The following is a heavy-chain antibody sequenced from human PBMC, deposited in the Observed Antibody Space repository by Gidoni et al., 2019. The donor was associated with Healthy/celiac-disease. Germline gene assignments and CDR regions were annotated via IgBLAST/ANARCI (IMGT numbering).Heavy chain of an antibody. CDR3: ARDERGYGGNSGGAFDI. V-gene: IGHV3-30-3*01. CDR1: GFTFISYA. CDR2: ISYDGSKK. J-gene: IGHJ3*02. Sequence: QVQLVESGGGVVQPGRSLRLSCAASGFTFISYAMHWVRQAPGKGLEWVAVISYDGSKKYYADSVKGRFTISRDNSKNTLYLQMNSLRAEDTAVYYCARDERGYGGNSGGAFDIWGQGTMVTVSS. D-gene: IGHD4-17*01.